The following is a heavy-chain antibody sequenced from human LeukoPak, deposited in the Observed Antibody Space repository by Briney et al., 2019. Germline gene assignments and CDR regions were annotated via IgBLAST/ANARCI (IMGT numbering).Heavy chain of an antibody. CDR3: ARFLSPKEYDILTGLFDY. D-gene: IGHD3-9*01. CDR1: GGSISSGGYY. Sequence: SETLSLTCTVSGGSISSGGYYWSWIRQHPGKGLEWIGYIYYSGSTYYNPSLKSRVTISVDTSKNQFSLKLSSVTAADTAVYYCARFLSPKEYDILTGLFDYWGQGTLVTVSS. V-gene: IGHV4-31*03. J-gene: IGHJ4*02. CDR2: IYYSGST.